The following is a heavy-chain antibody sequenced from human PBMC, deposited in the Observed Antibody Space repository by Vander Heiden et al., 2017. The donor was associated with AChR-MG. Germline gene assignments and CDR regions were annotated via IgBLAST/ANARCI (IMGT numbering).Heavy chain of an antibody. CDR2: IYYSGST. V-gene: IGHV4-59*01. Sequence: QVQLQESGPGLVKPSETLSLPCTVSGRSISSYYWSWIRQPPGKGLEWIGYIYYSGSTNYNPSLKSRVTITVDTSKNQFSLKLSSVTAADTAVYYCARWLRSSYYGGNPFDYWGQGTLVTVSS. D-gene: IGHD4-17*01. J-gene: IGHJ4*02. CDR1: GRSISSYY. CDR3: ARWLRSSYYGGNPFDY.